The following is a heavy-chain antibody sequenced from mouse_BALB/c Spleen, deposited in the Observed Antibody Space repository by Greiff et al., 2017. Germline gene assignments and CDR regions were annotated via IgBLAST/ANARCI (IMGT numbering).Heavy chain of an antibody. CDR2: IDPANGNT. D-gene: IGHD1-1*01. Sequence: EVQLQQSGAELVKPGASVKSSCTASGFNIKDTYMHWVKQRPEQGLEWIGRIDPANGNTKYDPKFQGKATITADTSSNTAYLQLSSLTSEDTAVYYCAREGYGSVYYAMDYWGQGTSVTVSS. CDR3: AREGYGSVYYAMDY. V-gene: IGHV14-3*02. J-gene: IGHJ4*01. CDR1: GFNIKDTY.